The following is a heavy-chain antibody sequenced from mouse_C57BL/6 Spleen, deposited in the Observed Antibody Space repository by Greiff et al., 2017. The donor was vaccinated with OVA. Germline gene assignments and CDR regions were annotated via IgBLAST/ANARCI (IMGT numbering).Heavy chain of an antibody. V-gene: IGHV3-6*01. CDR3: AVAYYSNYFDY. J-gene: IGHJ2*01. CDR1: GYSITSGYY. D-gene: IGHD2-5*01. Sequence: EVQLQESGPGLVKPSQSLSLTCSVTGYSITSGYYWYWIRPLPGNILEWMGYISYDGSNNYNPSLKNRISITRDTSKNQFFLKLNSVTTEDTATYYCAVAYYSNYFDYWGQGTTLTVSS. CDR2: ISYDGSN.